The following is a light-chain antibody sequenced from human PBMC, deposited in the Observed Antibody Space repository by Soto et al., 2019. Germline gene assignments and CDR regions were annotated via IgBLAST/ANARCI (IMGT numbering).Light chain of an antibody. CDR1: RSNIGSNT. J-gene: IGLJ2*01. Sequence: QPVLTHPPSASGTPGQRVTISCSGSRSNIGSNTVNWYQQLPGTAPKLLIYSNNQRPSGVPDRFSGSKSGTSASLAISGLQSEDEADYYCAAWDDSLNGLIFGGGTKLTVL. CDR3: AAWDDSLNGLI. V-gene: IGLV1-44*01. CDR2: SNN.